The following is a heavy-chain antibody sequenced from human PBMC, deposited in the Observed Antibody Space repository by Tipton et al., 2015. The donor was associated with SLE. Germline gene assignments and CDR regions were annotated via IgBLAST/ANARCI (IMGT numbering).Heavy chain of an antibody. Sequence: RSLRLSCAASGFVFSIYGMHWVRQAPGKGLEWVAVTSYDGSQAYYADSVEGRFTISRDNSKSTVTLQMNSLRPEDTAVYYCARPRGYNFGPDAFHFWGQGTLVTVSS. CDR1: GFVFSIYG. CDR2: TSYDGSQA. V-gene: IGHV3-30*19. D-gene: IGHD1-20*01. J-gene: IGHJ3*01. CDR3: ARPRGYNFGPDAFHF.